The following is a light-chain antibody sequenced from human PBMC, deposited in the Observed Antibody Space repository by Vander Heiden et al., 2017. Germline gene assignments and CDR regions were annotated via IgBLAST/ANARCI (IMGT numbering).Light chain of an antibody. Sequence: IFMTQSLDSLSVSLCERATINCKSSQSVLYSSNNKNYLAWYQQKPGQPPKLLIYWASTREAGVPDRFSGSGSGTDFTLTISSLQAEDVAVYYCQQYDSTHWTFGQGTKVEIK. CDR1: QSVLYSSNNKNY. J-gene: IGKJ1*01. CDR3: QQYDSTHWT. V-gene: IGKV4-1*01. CDR2: WAS.